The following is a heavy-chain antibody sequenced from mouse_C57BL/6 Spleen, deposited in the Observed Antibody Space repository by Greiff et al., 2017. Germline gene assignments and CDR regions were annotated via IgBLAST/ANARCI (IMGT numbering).Heavy chain of an antibody. D-gene: IGHD1-1*01. J-gene: IGHJ4*01. V-gene: IGHV7-3*01. CDR1: GFTFTDYY. CDR2: IRNKANGYTT. CDR3: ARDYGLYYAMDY. Sequence: EVKLVESGGGLVQPGGSLSLSCAASGFTFTDYYMSWVRQPPGKALEWLGFIRNKANGYTTEYSASVKGRFTISRDNSQSILYLQMNALRAEDSATYYSARDYGLYYAMDYWGQGTSVTVSS.